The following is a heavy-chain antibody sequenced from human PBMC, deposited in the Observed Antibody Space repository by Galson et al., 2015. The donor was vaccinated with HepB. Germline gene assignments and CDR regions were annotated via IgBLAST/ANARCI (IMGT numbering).Heavy chain of an antibody. D-gene: IGHD3-10*01. CDR3: AGGFYGSGSYRYYFDY. CDR1: GGTFSSYS. CDR2: IIPIFGTA. V-gene: IGHV1-69*13. J-gene: IGHJ4*02. Sequence: SVKVSCKASGGTFSSYSITWVRQAPGQGLEWMGGIIPIFGTANYAQKFQGRVTITADESTSTAYMELSSLRSEDTAVYYCAGGFYGSGSYRYYFDYWGQGTLVTVSS.